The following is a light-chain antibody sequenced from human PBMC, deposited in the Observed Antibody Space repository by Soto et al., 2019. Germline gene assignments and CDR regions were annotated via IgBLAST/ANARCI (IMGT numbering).Light chain of an antibody. CDR1: QSVSNY. J-gene: IGKJ1*01. CDR2: GAS. Sequence: EIVLTQSPGPLSLSPGDRATLSCRASQSVSNYLAWYQQKPGQAPRLLIYGASRRATVIPDRFSGSGSGTDFTLTISRLEPEDFAVYYCQQYGGSPQTFGQGTNVEIK. CDR3: QQYGGSPQT. V-gene: IGKV3-20*01.